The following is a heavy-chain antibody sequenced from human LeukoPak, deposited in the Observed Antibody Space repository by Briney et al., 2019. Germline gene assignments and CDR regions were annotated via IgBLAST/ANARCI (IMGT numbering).Heavy chain of an antibody. CDR1: GFTFSSHA. CDR3: ARVGISFYYFDY. V-gene: IGHV3-33*01. CDR2: FWSDGSNK. Sequence: GGSLRLSCATSGFTFSSHAMHWVRQAPGKGLEWVAVFWSDGSNKYYADSVKGRFTASRDNSKNTLYLQMNSLRAEDTAVYYCARVGISFYYFDYWGQGSLVTVSS. J-gene: IGHJ4*02. D-gene: IGHD7-27*01.